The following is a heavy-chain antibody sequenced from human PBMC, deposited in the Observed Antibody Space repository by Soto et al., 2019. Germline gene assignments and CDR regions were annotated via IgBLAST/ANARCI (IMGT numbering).Heavy chain of an antibody. CDR1: GASISSYY. V-gene: IGHV4-59*01. CDR3: VAIWSGFYDY. Sequence: SETLSLTCTVSGASISSYYWSWIRQPPGKGLEWIGYIYNSGSTEYNPSLKSRVTISVDTSQNQFSLKLSSVSAADTAVYYCVAIWSGFYDYWGQGILVTVSS. D-gene: IGHD3-3*01. J-gene: IGHJ4*02. CDR2: IYNSGST.